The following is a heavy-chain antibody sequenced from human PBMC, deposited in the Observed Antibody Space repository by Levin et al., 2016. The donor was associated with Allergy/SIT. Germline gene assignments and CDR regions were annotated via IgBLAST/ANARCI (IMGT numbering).Heavy chain of an antibody. V-gene: IGHV1-3*01. D-gene: IGHD6-13*01. Sequence: ASVKVSCKASGYTFTSYAMNWVRQAPGQRLEWMGWINAGNGNTKYSQKFQGRVTITRDTSASTAYMELSSLRSEDTAVYYCARISSSSWFYYFDYWGQGTLVTVSS. CDR1: GYTFTSYA. J-gene: IGHJ4*02. CDR3: ARISSSSWFYYFDY. CDR2: INAGNGNT.